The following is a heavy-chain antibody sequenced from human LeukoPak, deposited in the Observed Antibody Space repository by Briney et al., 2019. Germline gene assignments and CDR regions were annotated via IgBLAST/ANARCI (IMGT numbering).Heavy chain of an antibody. J-gene: IGHJ4*02. CDR2: ISGSGGST. CDR3: AKGTVFGVVRSGGLDY. V-gene: IGHV3-23*01. CDR1: GFTFTSHA. Sequence: GGSLRLSCATSGFTFTSHAMTWVRQAPGKGLEWVSGISGSGGSTYYADSVKGRFTISRDNSKNTLYLQMNSLRAEDTAVYYCAKGTVFGVVRSGGLDYWGQGTLVTVSS. D-gene: IGHD3-3*01.